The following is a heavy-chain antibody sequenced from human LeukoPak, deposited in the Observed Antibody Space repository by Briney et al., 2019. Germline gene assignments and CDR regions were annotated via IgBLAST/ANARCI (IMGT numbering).Heavy chain of an antibody. CDR1: GFTFSSYG. D-gene: IGHD3-9*01. J-gene: IGHJ4*02. Sequence: PGGSLRLSCAASGFTFSSYGMHWVRQAPGKGLEWVAVISYDGSNKYYADSVKGRFTISRDNSKNTPYLQMNSLRAEDTAVYYCAKGLPDILTGYFNYWGQGTLVTVSS. V-gene: IGHV3-30*18. CDR2: ISYDGSNK. CDR3: AKGLPDILTGYFNY.